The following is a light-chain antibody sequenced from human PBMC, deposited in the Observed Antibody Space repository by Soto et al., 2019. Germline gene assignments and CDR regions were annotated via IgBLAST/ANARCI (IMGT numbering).Light chain of an antibody. Sequence: QSAVTQPASVSGSPGQSITISCTGTSSDVGGYNYVSWYQQHPDKAPKLLIFDVRSRPSGISNRFSGSKSGNTASLTISGLQAADGADYYCSSYTTSGALAFGGGTKLTVL. V-gene: IGLV2-14*03. CDR2: DVR. CDR1: SSDVGGYNY. J-gene: IGLJ3*02. CDR3: SSYTTSGALA.